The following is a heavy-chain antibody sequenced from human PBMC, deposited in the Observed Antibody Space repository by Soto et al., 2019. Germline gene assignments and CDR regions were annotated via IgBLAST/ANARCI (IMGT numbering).Heavy chain of an antibody. Sequence: QSGGSLRLSCAASGFTFSTHGMHWVRQAPGKGPEWVAVISPGGTNTYYVESVEGRFSISRDNSKSILYLQMNNLRTEDTAVYYCAKDHGPYYDFWSGQRWFDPWGQGTLVTVSS. D-gene: IGHD3-3*01. CDR3: AKDHGPYYDFWSGQRWFDP. J-gene: IGHJ5*02. CDR1: GFTFSTHG. CDR2: ISPGGTNT. V-gene: IGHV3-30*18.